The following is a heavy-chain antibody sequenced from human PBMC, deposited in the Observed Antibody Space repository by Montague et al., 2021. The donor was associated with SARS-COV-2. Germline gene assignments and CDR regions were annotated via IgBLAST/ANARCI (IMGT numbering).Heavy chain of an antibody. CDR3: ARENVADALDI. CDR2: ICPSGSPI. V-gene: IGHV3-48*03. Sequence: SLRLSCAASVFTFSSYEMIWVRQAPGKGLEWVSYICPSGSPIFYAESVKGRFTVSRDNAKKSLFLQMNSLRVEDTAIYYCARENVADALDIWGQGTMVIVSS. D-gene: IGHD3-10*02. J-gene: IGHJ3*02. CDR1: VFTFSSYE.